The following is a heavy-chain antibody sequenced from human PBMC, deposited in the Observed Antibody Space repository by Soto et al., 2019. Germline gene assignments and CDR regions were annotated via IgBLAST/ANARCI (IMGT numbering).Heavy chain of an antibody. CDR3: AASPDFDAEAARGPLYYYYYGMDV. CDR2: IYYSGST. Sequence: XGTLSLTCTVSGGSISSYYGSWIRQPPGKGLEWIGYIYYSGSTNYNPSLKSRVTISVDTSKNQFSLKLSSVTAADTAVYYCAASPDFDAEAARGPLYYYYYGMDVWGQGTTVTVSS. V-gene: IGHV4-59*01. CDR1: GGSISSYY. J-gene: IGHJ6*02. D-gene: IGHD2-15*01.